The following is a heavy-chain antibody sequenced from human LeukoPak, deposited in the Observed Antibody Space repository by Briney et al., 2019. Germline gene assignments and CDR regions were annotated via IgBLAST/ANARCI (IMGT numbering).Heavy chain of an antibody. V-gene: IGHV3-23*01. CDR1: GFTFSSYA. CDR2: ISDSGGST. J-gene: IGHJ4*02. Sequence: GGPLRLSCAASGFTFSSYAMSWVRQAPGKGLEWVSAISDSGGSTYYADSVKGRFTISRDNSRNTLYLQMNSLRAEDTAVYYCAKRTTATTSPLGYWGQGTLVIVSS. D-gene: IGHD4-17*01. CDR3: AKRTTATTSPLGY.